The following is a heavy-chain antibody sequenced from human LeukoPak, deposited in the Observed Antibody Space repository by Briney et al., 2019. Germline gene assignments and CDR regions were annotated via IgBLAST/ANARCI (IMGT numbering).Heavy chain of an antibody. D-gene: IGHD3-3*01. J-gene: IGHJ4*02. CDR1: GGSISDYY. CDR2: IYYQGTT. CDR3: ASWRAGYFGY. V-gene: IGHV4-59*01. Sequence: SETLSLTCTVSGGSISDYYWSWIRQPPGKGLEWIGYIYYQGTTNYNPSLRSRVTISVDTSTSHFSLKLSSVTAADTAFYYCASWRAGYFGYYGQGSLVTVSS.